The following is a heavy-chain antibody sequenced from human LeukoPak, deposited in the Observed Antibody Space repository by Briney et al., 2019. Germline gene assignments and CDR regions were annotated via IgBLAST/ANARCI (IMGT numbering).Heavy chain of an antibody. D-gene: IGHD3-22*01. CDR2: IYHSGST. J-gene: IGHJ3*02. Sequence: SETLSLTCAVSGGSISSGGYSWSWIRQPPGKGLEWIGYIYHSGSTYYNPSLKSRVTISVDRSKNQFPLKLSSVTAADTAVYYCARLDSYYYDSSGYWGAFDIWGQGTIVTVSS. CDR1: GGSISSGGYS. CDR3: ARLDSYYYDSSGYWGAFDI. V-gene: IGHV4-30-2*01.